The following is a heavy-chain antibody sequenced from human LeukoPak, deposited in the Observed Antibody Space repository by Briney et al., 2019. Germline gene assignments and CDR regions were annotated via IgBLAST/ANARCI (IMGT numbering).Heavy chain of an antibody. CDR3: ARASYGDYSDY. J-gene: IGHJ4*02. D-gene: IGHD4-17*01. Sequence: GGSLRLSCAASGFTFKTYAMNWVRQVPGKGPEWVSRMSGSGSSTDYADSVKGRFTISRDNAKNSLYLQMNSLRAEDTAVYYCARASYGDYSDYWGQGTLVTVSS. V-gene: IGHV3-21*04. CDR1: GFTFKTYA. CDR2: MSGSGSST.